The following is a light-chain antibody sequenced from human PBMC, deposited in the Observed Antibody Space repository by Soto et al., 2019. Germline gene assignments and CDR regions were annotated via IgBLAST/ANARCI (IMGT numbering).Light chain of an antibody. J-gene: IGLJ1*01. CDR1: SSDVGGYNY. V-gene: IGLV2-14*01. CDR3: SSYTSSSTLEV. CDR2: DVS. Sequence: QSVLTQPASVSGSPGQSITISCTGTSSDVGGYNYVSWYQQHPGKAPKFMIYDVSNRPSGVSNRFSGSKSGNTASLTISGLQAEDEADYYCSSYTSSSTLEVFGTGTKLTVL.